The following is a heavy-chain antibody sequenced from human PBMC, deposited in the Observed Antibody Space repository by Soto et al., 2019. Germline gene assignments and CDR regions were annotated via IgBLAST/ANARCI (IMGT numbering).Heavy chain of an antibody. CDR3: ATSDGVYSSSSSAFDY. CDR2: FDPEDGET. CDR1: GYTLTELS. J-gene: IGHJ4*02. V-gene: IGHV1-24*01. Sequence: VASVKVSCKVSGYTLTELSMHWVRQAPGKGLEWMGGFDPEDGETIYAQKFQGRVTMTEDTSTGTAYMELSSLRSEDTAVYYCATSDGVYSSSSSAFDYWGQGTLVTVSS. D-gene: IGHD6-6*01.